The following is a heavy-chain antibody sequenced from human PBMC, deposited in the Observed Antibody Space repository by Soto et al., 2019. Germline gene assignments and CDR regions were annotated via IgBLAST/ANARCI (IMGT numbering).Heavy chain of an antibody. Sequence: SVKVSCKASGGTFSSYAISWVRQAPGQGLEWMGGIIPIFGTANYAQKFQGRVTITADESTSTAYMELSSLRSEDTAVYYCAREGDRYCSSTSCPLGMDVWGQGTTVTVSS. CDR1: GGTFSSYA. D-gene: IGHD2-2*01. CDR3: AREGDRYCSSTSCPLGMDV. CDR2: IIPIFGTA. J-gene: IGHJ6*02. V-gene: IGHV1-69*13.